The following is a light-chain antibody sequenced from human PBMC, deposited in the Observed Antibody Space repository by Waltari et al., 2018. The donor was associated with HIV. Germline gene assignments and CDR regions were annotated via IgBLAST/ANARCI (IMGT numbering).Light chain of an antibody. CDR1: RLGDEY. Sequence: SYELTQPPSVSVSPGQTASITCSGDRLGDEYVSWYQQKPGQAPVLVIYQATKRPSGIPERFSGSYSGNTVTLTISGTQAMDEADYYCQAWDSNTAVFGGGTKLTVL. J-gene: IGLJ2*01. CDR2: QAT. CDR3: QAWDSNTAV. V-gene: IGLV3-1*01.